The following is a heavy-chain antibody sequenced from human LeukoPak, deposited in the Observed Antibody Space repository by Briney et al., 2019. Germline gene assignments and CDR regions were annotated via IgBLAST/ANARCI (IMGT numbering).Heavy chain of an antibody. CDR1: GFTFSSYG. D-gene: IGHD4-23*01. CDR3: AKDNSVVWAAGTFDI. Sequence: PGGSLRLSCAASGFTFSSYGMHWVRQAPGKGLEWVAFIRYDGSNKYYADSVKGRFTISRDNSKNTLYLQMNSLRAEDTAVYYCAKDNSVVWAAGTFDIWGQGTMVTVSS. V-gene: IGHV3-30*02. J-gene: IGHJ3*02. CDR2: IRYDGSNK.